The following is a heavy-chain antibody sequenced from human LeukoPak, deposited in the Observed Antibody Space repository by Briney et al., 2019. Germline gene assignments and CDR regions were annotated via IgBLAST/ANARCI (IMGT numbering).Heavy chain of an antibody. Sequence: GGSLRLSCAASGFTFSTYSMNWARQAPGKGLEWVSYISSGSSTIYYADSVKGRFTISRDNAKNPLYLQMNTLRAEDTAVYYCAREDGGYCSSTSCSAIDYWGQGTLVTVSS. CDR2: ISSGSSTI. CDR3: AREDGGYCSSTSCSAIDY. J-gene: IGHJ4*02. V-gene: IGHV3-48*01. CDR1: GFTFSTYS. D-gene: IGHD2-2*03.